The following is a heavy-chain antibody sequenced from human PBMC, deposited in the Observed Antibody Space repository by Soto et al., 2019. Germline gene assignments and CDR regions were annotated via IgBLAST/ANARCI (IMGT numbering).Heavy chain of an antibody. CDR1: GGYISTYY. D-gene: IGHD6-19*01. J-gene: IGHJ4*02. CDR3: ARTPGWYFDV. CDR2: IHASGNT. Sequence: QVQLLQSGPGLVKPSETLSLTCNVSGGYISTYYWSWIRQPAGKGLEWIGRIHASGNTDYNPSLKSRVTMSVDTSKNQFSLRLTSLTAADTAVYYCARTPGWYFDVWGQGTRVTVSS. V-gene: IGHV4-4*07.